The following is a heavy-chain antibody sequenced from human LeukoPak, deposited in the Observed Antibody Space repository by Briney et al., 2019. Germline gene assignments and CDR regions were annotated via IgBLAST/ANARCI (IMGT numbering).Heavy chain of an antibody. Sequence: GGSLRLSCATSGFPFSGNWRSWVPNFPGRGLDWVANIKPDGSAQYYAASVKGRFTVSRDNAKNSVYLQMNSLRVEDTAVYYCARANNSSWHNWGQGTLVTVSA. CDR1: GFPFSGNW. D-gene: IGHD6-13*01. CDR2: IKPDGSAQ. V-gene: IGHV3-7*01. J-gene: IGHJ4*02. CDR3: ARANNSSWHN.